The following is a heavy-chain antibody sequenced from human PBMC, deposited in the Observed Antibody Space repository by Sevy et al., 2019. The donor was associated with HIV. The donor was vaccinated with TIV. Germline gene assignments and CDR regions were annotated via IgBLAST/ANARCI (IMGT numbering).Heavy chain of an antibody. CDR2: ISYDGSNK. V-gene: IGHV3-30-3*01. CDR1: GFTFVSYP. D-gene: IGHD1-1*01. CDR3: ALERLSSDVAEYFQN. J-gene: IGHJ1*01. Sequence: GGSLRLSCAASGFTFVSYPMHWVRQAPGKGLEWVALISYDGSNKYYADSVKGRFTISRDNFKNSLSLQMNSLRAEDTAVYFCALERLSSDVAEYFQNWGQGTLVTVSS.